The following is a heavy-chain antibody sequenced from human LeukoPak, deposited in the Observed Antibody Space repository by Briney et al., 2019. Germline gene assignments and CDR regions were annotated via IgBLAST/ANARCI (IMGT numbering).Heavy chain of an antibody. CDR1: GGSISSYY. CDR2: IYYSGST. Sequence: SETLSLTCTVSGGSISSYYWSWIRQPPGKGLEWIGYIYYSGSTNYNPSLKSRVTISVDTSKNQFSLKLSSVTAADTAVYYCARVGYCSSTSCYLGALLAFDIWGQGTMVTVSS. J-gene: IGHJ3*02. CDR3: ARVGYCSSTSCYLGALLAFDI. D-gene: IGHD2-2*03. V-gene: IGHV4-59*01.